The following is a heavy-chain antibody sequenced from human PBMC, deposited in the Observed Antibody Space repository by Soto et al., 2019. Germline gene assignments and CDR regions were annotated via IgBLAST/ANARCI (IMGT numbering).Heavy chain of an antibody. V-gene: IGHV4-31*03. CDR2: IYYSGSN. CDR3: ARAYSNYTYYYGMDV. D-gene: IGHD4-4*01. CDR1: GGSIGSGGYY. Sequence: SETLSLTCTVSGGSIGSGGYYWRWIRQHPGKGLEWIGSIYYSGSNYYNPSLKSRVTISVDTSKNQFSLKLSSVTAADTAVYYCARAYSNYTYYYGMDVWGQGTTVTVSS. J-gene: IGHJ6*02.